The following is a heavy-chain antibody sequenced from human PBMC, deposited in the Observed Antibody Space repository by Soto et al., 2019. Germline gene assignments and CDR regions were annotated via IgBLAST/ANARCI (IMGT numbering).Heavy chain of an antibody. D-gene: IGHD3-10*01. CDR2: INPNSGGT. CDR3: ARLAGITMIRGDAFDI. J-gene: IGHJ3*02. Sequence: GASVKVSCKASGYTFTGYYMHWLRQAPGQGLEWMGWINPNSGGTNYAQKFQGRVTMTRDTSISTAYMELSRLRSDDTAVYYCARLAGITMIRGDAFDIWGQGTMVTVSS. CDR1: GYTFTGYY. V-gene: IGHV1-2*02.